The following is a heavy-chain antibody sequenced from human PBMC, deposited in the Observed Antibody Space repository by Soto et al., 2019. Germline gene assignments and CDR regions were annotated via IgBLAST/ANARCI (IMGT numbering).Heavy chain of an antibody. CDR1: GGSFSGYY. Sequence: SETLSLPCAVYGGSFSGYYWSWIRQPPGKGLEWIGEINHSGSTNYNPSLKSRVTISVDTSKNQFSLKLSSVTAADTAVYYCARDGIAARPGGAFDIWGQGTMVTVSS. CDR3: ARDGIAARPGGAFDI. CDR2: INHSGST. J-gene: IGHJ3*02. D-gene: IGHD6-6*01. V-gene: IGHV4-34*01.